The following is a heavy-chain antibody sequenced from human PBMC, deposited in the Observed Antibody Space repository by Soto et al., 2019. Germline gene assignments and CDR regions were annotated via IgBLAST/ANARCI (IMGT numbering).Heavy chain of an antibody. CDR3: AGDQQLVFLFDY. D-gene: IGHD6-6*01. CDR1: GFTFSSYA. CDR2: ISYDGSNK. Sequence: PGGSLRLSCAASGFTFSSYAMHWVRQAPGKGLEWVAVISYDGSNKYYADSVKGRLTISRDNSKNTLYLQMNSLRAEDTAVYYCAGDQQLVFLFDYWGQGTLVTVSS. J-gene: IGHJ4*02. V-gene: IGHV3-30-3*01.